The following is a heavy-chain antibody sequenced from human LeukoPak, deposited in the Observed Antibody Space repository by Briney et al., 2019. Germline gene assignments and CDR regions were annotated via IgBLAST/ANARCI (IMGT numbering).Heavy chain of an antibody. CDR1: GGSISSGGYS. Sequence: SETLSLTCTVSGGSISSGGYSWSWIRQHPGKGLEWIGYIYYSGSTYYNPSLKSRVTISVDTSKNQFSLKLSSVTAADTAVYYCARGSEWGGFDYWGQGTLVTVSS. J-gene: IGHJ4*02. V-gene: IGHV4-31*03. CDR2: IYYSGST. CDR3: ARGSEWGGFDY. D-gene: IGHD1-26*01.